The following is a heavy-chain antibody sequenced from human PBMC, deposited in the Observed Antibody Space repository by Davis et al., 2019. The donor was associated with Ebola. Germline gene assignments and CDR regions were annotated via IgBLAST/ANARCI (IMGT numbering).Heavy chain of an antibody. CDR1: GFTFRDYA. CDR3: AKDRGFNYGSDY. D-gene: IGHD5-18*01. V-gene: IGHV3-23*01. Sequence: GGSLRLSCAASGFTFRDYAMSWVRQAPGKGLEWLSTISGSSDTTHYADSVKGRFTISRDNSKNTLSLQVNSLRAEDTAVYFCAKDRGFNYGSDYWGQGILVTVSS. J-gene: IGHJ4*02. CDR2: ISGSSDTT.